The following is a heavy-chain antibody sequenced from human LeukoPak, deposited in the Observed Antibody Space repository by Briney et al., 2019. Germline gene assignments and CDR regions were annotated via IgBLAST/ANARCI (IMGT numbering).Heavy chain of an antibody. J-gene: IGHJ6*03. V-gene: IGHV1-18*01. D-gene: IGHD6-13*01. CDR3: ARQQLSWRGNYYYQYYMDV. CDR1: GYTFTSYG. Sequence: GASVKVSCTASGYTFTSYGISWVRQAPGQGLEWMGWISAYNGNTNYAQRLQGRVNMTTDTSTSTAYMELRSLRSDDTAVYYCARQQLSWRGNYYYQYYMDVWGKGTTVTVSS. CDR2: ISAYNGNT.